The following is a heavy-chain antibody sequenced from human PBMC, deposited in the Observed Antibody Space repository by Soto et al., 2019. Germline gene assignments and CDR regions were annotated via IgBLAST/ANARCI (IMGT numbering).Heavy chain of an antibody. Sequence: GGSLRLSCAASGFTFDDYAMHWVRQAPGKGLEWVSGISWNSGSIGYADSVKGRFTISRDNAKNSLYLQMNSLRAEDTALYYCAKEGGNYYGSLKFYYMDVWGKGTTVTVSS. CDR2: ISWNSGSI. CDR1: GFTFDDYA. D-gene: IGHD3-10*01. V-gene: IGHV3-9*01. J-gene: IGHJ6*03. CDR3: AKEGGNYYGSLKFYYMDV.